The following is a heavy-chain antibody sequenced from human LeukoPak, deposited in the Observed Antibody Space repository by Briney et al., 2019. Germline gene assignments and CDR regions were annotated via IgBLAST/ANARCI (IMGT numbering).Heavy chain of an antibody. CDR1: GFTFSNAW. D-gene: IGHD5-12*01. V-gene: IGHV3-15*01. J-gene: IGHJ4*02. CDR2: IKSKTDGGTT. CDR3: TTGIRGIVATEYSDY. Sequence: GGSLRLSCAASGFTFSNAWMSWVRQAPGKGLEWVGRIKSKTDGGTTDYAAPVKGRFTISRDDSKNTLYLQMNSLKTEDTAVYYCTTGIRGIVATEYSDYWGQGTLVTVSS.